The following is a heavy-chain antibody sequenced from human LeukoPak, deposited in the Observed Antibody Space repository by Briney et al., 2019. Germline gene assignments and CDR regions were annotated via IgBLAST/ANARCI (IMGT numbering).Heavy chain of an antibody. CDR2: INPNSGGT. D-gene: IGHD5-24*01. CDR1: GYTFTGYY. J-gene: IGHJ6*03. Sequence: AASVKVSCKASGYTFTGYYMHWVRQAPGQGLEWMGWINPNSGGTNYAQKFQGRVTMTRDTSISTAYMELSRLRSDDTAVYYCARGGWLWGPYYYYYMDVWGKGTTVTVSS. CDR3: ARGGWLWGPYYYYYMDV. V-gene: IGHV1-2*02.